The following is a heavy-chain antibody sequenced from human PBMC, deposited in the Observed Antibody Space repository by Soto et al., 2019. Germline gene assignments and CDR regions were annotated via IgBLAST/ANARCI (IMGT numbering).Heavy chain of an antibody. Sequence: SLRLSCAASGFTFSNYGIHWVRQAPGKGLQWVAVISFDGRNKRYVDSVKGRFTISRDNSKNTLYLQIDRLRPEDRAVYYCARDYAPYCSTTSCPIAHWGPRTLATVPS. CDR3: ARDYAPYCSTTSCPIAH. V-gene: IGHV3-30*03. CDR2: ISFDGRNK. D-gene: IGHD2-2*01. CDR1: GFTFSNYG. J-gene: IGHJ4*02.